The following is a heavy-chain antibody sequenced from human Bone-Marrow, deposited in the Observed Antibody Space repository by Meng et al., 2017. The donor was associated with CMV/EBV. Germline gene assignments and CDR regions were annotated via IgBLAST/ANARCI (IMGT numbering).Heavy chain of an antibody. Sequence: GESLKISSAASGFTISSYAMSWVRQAPGKGLEWGSVIDSGGSSTYDADSVKGGFTISRDNSKSTLYLQMYSLRAEDTVVYYCAKTTRYCSSTSCYRGRGYSYGYDYWGQGTLVTVYS. V-gene: IGHV3-23*03. CDR3: AKTTRYCSSTSCYRGRGYSYGYDY. D-gene: IGHD2-2*02. CDR1: GFTISSYA. J-gene: IGHJ4*02. CDR2: IDSGGSST.